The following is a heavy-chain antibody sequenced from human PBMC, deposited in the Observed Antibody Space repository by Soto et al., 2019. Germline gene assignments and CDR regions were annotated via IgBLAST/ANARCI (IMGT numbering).Heavy chain of an antibody. J-gene: IGHJ5*02. V-gene: IGHV3-30-3*01. CDR3: ARGGADYGGPGDQ. CDR1: GFTFSSYA. Sequence: GGSLRLSCAASGFTFSSYAMHWVRQAPGKGLEWVAVISYDGSNKYYADSVKGRFTISRDNSKNTLYLQMNSLRAEDTAVYYCARGGADYGGPGDQWGQGXLVTVYS. D-gene: IGHD4-17*01. CDR2: ISYDGSNK.